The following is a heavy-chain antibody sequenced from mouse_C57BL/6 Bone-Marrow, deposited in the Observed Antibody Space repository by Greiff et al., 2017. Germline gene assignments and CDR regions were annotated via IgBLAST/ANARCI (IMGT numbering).Heavy chain of an antibody. CDR1: GYTFTDYE. CDR3: TRSNWYFDV. D-gene: IGHD1-1*01. J-gene: IGHJ1*03. CDR2: IDPETGGT. Sequence: VQLQQSGAELVRPGASVTLSCKASGYTFTDYEMHWVKQTPVHVLECIGAIDPETGGTAYNQKFKGKAILTTDKSSSTAYMELRSLTSEDSAVYYCTRSNWYFDVWGTGTTVSVSS. V-gene: IGHV1-15*01.